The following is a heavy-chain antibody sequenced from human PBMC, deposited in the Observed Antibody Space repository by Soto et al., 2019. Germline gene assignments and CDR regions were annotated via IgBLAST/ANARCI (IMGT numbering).Heavy chain of an antibody. CDR3: AKGAVAGTPTSYYYYGMDV. J-gene: IGHJ6*02. Sequence: QVQLLQSGAEVKKPGSSVRVSCEASGGTFRTYAISWVRQTPGQGLEWMGEIIPIFGKVNYAQKFQGRVTITADESTTTVYMYLRSRTSEDTAVYYCAKGAVAGTPTSYYYYGMDVWGQGTTVTVS. CDR2: IIPIFGKV. D-gene: IGHD6-19*01. CDR1: GGTFRTYA. V-gene: IGHV1-69*12.